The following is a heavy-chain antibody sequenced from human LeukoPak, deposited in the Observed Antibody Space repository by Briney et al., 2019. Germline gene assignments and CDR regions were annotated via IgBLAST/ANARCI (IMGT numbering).Heavy chain of an antibody. CDR3: ARRIAVGGGFDY. Sequence: SETLSLTCTVSGGSISSYYWSWIRQPPGKGLEWIGYIYYSGSTNYNPSLKSRVTISVDTSKNQFSLKLSSVTAADTAVYYCARRIAVGGGFDYWGQGTLVTVSS. CDR2: IYYSGST. V-gene: IGHV4-59*08. CDR1: GGSISSYY. J-gene: IGHJ4*02. D-gene: IGHD6-19*01.